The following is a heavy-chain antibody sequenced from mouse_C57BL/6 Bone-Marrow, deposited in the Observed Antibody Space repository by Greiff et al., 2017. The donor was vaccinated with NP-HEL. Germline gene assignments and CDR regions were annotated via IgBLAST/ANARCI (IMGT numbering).Heavy chain of an antibody. CDR2: IYPGDGDT. D-gene: IGHD1-1*02. Sequence: QVQLQQSGPELVKPGASVKISCKASGYAFSSSWMNWVKQRPGQGLEWIGRIYPGDGDTNYNGKFKGKATLTADKSSSTAYMQLSSLTSEDSAVYFCARQGYGYYAMDYWGQGTSVTVSS. V-gene: IGHV1-82*01. CDR3: ARQGYGYYAMDY. CDR1: GYAFSSSW. J-gene: IGHJ4*01.